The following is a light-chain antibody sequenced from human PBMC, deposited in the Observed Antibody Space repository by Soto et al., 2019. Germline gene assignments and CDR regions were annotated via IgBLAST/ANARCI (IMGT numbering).Light chain of an antibody. CDR1: HXDIGTYDY. CDR2: GVT. V-gene: IGLV2-14*03. Sequence: QSVLTQPTSVSGSPGQSITIYCTGNHXDIGTYDYVSWYQQHPGRAPRLLIHGVTTRPSGISGRFSASKSGLTASLTISGLQPEDEADYYCSSLTSNRIYVFGPGTKVTVL. CDR3: SSLTSNRIYV. J-gene: IGLJ1*01.